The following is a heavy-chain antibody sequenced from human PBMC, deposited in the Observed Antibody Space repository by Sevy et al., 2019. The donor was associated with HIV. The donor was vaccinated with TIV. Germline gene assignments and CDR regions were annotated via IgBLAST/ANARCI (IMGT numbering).Heavy chain of an antibody. D-gene: IGHD2-2*01. Sequence: GGSLRLSCAASGFTFSSYWMGWVRQAPGKGLEWVANIKQDGSEKYYVDSVKGRFTISRDNAKNSLYLQMNSLRAEDTAVYYCARDSSTSPRGDDAFDIWGQGTMVTVSS. CDR2: IKQDGSEK. J-gene: IGHJ3*02. CDR3: ARDSSTSPRGDDAFDI. CDR1: GFTFSSYW. V-gene: IGHV3-7*01.